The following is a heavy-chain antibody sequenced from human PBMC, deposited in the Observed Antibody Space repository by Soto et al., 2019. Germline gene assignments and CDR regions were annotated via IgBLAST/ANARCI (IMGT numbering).Heavy chain of an antibody. J-gene: IGHJ6*02. CDR1: GYTFTRYG. CDR2: INPNSGGT. Sequence: GASVNVSCKASGYTFTRYGISWVRQAPGQGIEWMGWINPNSGGTNYAQKFQGWVTMTRDTSISTVYMELSRLRSDDTAVYYCARDGPFRYYGMDVWGQGTTVTVSS. V-gene: IGHV1-2*04. CDR3: ARDGPFRYYGMDV.